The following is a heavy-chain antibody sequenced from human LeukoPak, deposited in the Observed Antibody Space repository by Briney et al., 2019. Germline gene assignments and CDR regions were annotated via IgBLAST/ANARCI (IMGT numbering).Heavy chain of an antibody. CDR3: ARDYNYYGSGSYHDY. J-gene: IGHJ4*02. CDR2: MSYDGSK. Sequence: GGSLRLSCAASGFTFSSYAMHWVRQAPGKGLEWVAVMSYDGSKYYADSVKGRFTISRDNSKNTLYLQMNSLRAEDTAVYYCARDYNYYGSGSYHDYWGQGTLVTVSS. V-gene: IGHV3-30*04. CDR1: GFTFSSYA. D-gene: IGHD3-10*01.